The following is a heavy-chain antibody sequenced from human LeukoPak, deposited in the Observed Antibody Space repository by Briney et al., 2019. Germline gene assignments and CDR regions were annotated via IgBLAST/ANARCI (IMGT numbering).Heavy chain of an antibody. CDR1: GVSFRSNG. D-gene: IGHD3-9*01. Sequence: GGSLRLSCAASGVSFRSNGMSWVRQAPGKGLEWVSTISGSGGSTYYADSVKGRFTISRDNSKNTLYLQMNSLRVEDTAVYYCAKAPPGLRYFDWLLIDSWGQGTLVTVSS. V-gene: IGHV3-23*01. CDR2: ISGSGGST. CDR3: AKAPPGLRYFDWLLIDS. J-gene: IGHJ4*02.